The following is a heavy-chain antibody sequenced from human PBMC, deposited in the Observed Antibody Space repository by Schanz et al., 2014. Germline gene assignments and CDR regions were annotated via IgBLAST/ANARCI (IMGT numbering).Heavy chain of an antibody. J-gene: IGHJ4*02. CDR2: INGYNGHT. D-gene: IGHD4-17*01. CDR1: GYTFSSYG. Sequence: QVQLVQSGAEVKKPGASVKVSCKASGYTFSSYGITWVRQAPGQGLEWMGWINGYNGHTLYAQKFQGRVTMTTDTSTSTSYMELTSLRSEDTAVYYCARELRLEYYFDYWGQGTRVTVSA. CDR3: ARELRLEYYFDY. V-gene: IGHV1-18*01.